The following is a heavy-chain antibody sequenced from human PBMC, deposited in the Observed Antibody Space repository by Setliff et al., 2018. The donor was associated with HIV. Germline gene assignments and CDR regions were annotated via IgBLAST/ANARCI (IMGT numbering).Heavy chain of an antibody. D-gene: IGHD6-6*01. J-gene: IGHJ4*02. CDR1: GGSFSGFY. CDR3: ARATYGSRAGTGLYFDS. CDR2: INYSGKT. V-gene: IGHV4-34*01. Sequence: ETLSLTCGISGGSFSGFYWAWIRQPPGKGLEWIGEINYSGKTNKNPSLKSRVTISADTSRTQFSLNLIFVTAADTAVYYCARATYGSRAGTGLYFDSWGQGALVTVSS.